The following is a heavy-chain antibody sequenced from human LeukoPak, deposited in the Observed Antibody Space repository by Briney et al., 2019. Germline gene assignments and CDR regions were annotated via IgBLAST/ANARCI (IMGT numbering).Heavy chain of an antibody. J-gene: IGHJ4*02. D-gene: IGHD3-10*01. CDR1: GFTFSNYA. V-gene: IGHV3-30-3*01. Sequence: GGSLRLSCAASGFTFSNYAMHWVRQAPGKGLEWVAVISYDGSNKYYADSVKGRFTISRDNSKNTLYLQMNSLRAEDTAVYYCARDHRGVRDYFDYWGQGTLVTVSS. CDR3: ARDHRGVRDYFDY. CDR2: ISYDGSNK.